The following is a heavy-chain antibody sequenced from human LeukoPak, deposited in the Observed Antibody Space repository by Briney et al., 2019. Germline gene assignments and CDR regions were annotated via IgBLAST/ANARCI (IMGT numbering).Heavy chain of an antibody. V-gene: IGHV1-18*01. CDR1: GYIFTIYG. Sequence: GASVKVSFKASGYIFTIYGISWVRQAPGQGLEWMGWISAYNGNTNYAQKLQGRVTMTTDTSTSTAYMELRSLRSDDTAVYYCARVPYYYDSSGYAGGYWGQGTLVTVSS. J-gene: IGHJ4*02. D-gene: IGHD3-22*01. CDR3: ARVPYYYDSSGYAGGY. CDR2: ISAYNGNT.